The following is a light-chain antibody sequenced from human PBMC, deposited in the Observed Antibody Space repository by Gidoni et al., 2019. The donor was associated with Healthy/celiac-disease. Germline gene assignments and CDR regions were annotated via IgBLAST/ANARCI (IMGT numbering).Light chain of an antibody. Sequence: IQMTQSPSSLSASVGDRVTITCRASQGISSYLNWYQQKPGKAPKLLIYAASSLQSGVPSRFSGSGSGTDFTLTISSLQPEDFATYYCQQSYSTPYTFGQXTKLEIK. CDR3: QQSYSTPYT. J-gene: IGKJ2*01. CDR1: QGISSY. CDR2: AAS. V-gene: IGKV1-39*01.